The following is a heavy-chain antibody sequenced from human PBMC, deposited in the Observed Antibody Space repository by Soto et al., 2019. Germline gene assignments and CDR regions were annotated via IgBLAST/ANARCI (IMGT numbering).Heavy chain of an antibody. Sequence: PVGSLRLSCAASGLNFSSYSMNRVRQAPGKGLEWVSSISSSSSNRYYADSVNGRFTSSRDNAKNALYLQMNSLRAEGTAVYYCARENYDSSGYYYFDYWGQGTLVTVSS. D-gene: IGHD3-22*01. CDR1: GLNFSSYS. CDR2: ISSSSSNR. V-gene: IGHV3-21*01. CDR3: ARENYDSSGYYYFDY. J-gene: IGHJ4*02.